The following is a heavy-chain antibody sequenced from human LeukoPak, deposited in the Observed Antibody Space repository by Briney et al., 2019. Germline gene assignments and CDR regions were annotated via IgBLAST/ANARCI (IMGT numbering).Heavy chain of an antibody. CDR1: GYTFTSYG. Sequence: GASVKVSCKASGYTFTSYGISWVRQAPGQGLEWMGWISAYNGNTNYAQKLQGRVTMTTDTSTSTAYMELRSLRSDDTAVYYCARERPLVPYDAFDIWGQGTMVTVSS. V-gene: IGHV1-18*01. J-gene: IGHJ3*02. CDR3: ARERPLVPYDAFDI. D-gene: IGHD1-1*01. CDR2: ISAYNGNT.